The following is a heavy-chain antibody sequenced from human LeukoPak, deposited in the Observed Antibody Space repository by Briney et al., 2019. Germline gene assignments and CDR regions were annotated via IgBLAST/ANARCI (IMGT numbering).Heavy chain of an antibody. CDR1: AGSINSGDYY. Sequence: TSQTLSLTCTVSAGSINSGDYYWSWIRQPAGKGLEWIGRIYSPGTNYNYNPSLKSRVTISIDTSKNQFSLKLTPVTAADTAVYYCARGIGTSYDSSRDAFDIWGQGTMVTVSS. CDR3: ARGIGTSYDSSRDAFDI. CDR2: IYSPGT. J-gene: IGHJ3*02. D-gene: IGHD3-22*01. V-gene: IGHV4-61*02.